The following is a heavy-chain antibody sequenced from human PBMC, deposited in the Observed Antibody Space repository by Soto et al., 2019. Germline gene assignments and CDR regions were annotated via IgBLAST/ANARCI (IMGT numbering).Heavy chain of an antibody. Sequence: QVQLVQSGAELKKPGSSVKAPCRASGAIFTTNAIIWFRRALGQGLEWLGGIIPLFGTPNYAQRFQGRVTITADESTSTAYMELSRLRSEDTAVYYCARDRDDYGSGNYYNRIDFWGQGTLVTVSS. V-gene: IGHV1-69*01. D-gene: IGHD3-10*01. CDR1: GAIFTTNA. J-gene: IGHJ4*02. CDR3: ARDRDDYGSGNYYNRIDF. CDR2: IIPLFGTP.